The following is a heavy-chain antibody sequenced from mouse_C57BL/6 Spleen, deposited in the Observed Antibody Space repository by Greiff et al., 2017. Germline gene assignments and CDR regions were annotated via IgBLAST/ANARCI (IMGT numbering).Heavy chain of an antibody. J-gene: IGHJ4*01. V-gene: IGHV1-80*01. CDR2: IYPGDGDT. CDR3: ARTVSYAMDY. CDR1: GYAFSSYW. Sequence: QVHVKQSGAELVKPGASVKISCKASGYAFSSYWMNWVKQRPGKGLEWIGQIYPGDGDTNYNVKFKGKATLTADKSSSTAYMQLSSLTSEDSAVYFCARTVSYAMDYWGQGTSVTVSS.